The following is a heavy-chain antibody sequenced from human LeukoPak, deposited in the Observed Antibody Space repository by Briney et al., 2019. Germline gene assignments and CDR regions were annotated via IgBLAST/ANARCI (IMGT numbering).Heavy chain of an antibody. Sequence: GGSLRLSCAASGFPFSTYAMSWVRQAPGKGLEWVSSIRGSDGSTYYADSVKGRFAISRDNSKNTLYLQMNSLRAEDTAVYYCAKDVYGDYGGLDYWGQGTLVTVSS. CDR1: GFPFSTYA. D-gene: IGHD4-17*01. J-gene: IGHJ4*02. CDR3: AKDVYGDYGGLDY. V-gene: IGHV3-23*01. CDR2: IRGSDGST.